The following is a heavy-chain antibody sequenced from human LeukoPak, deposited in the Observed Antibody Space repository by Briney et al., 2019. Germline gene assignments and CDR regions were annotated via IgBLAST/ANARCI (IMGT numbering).Heavy chain of an antibody. J-gene: IGHJ6*03. Sequence: ASVKVSCKASGYTFTSYAMNWVRQAPGQGLEWMGWINTNTGNPTYAQGFTGRFVFSLDTSASTAYLQISSLKAEDTAVYYCARDHMVRGVIDEYYMDVWGKGTTVTVSS. D-gene: IGHD3-10*01. CDR1: GYTFTSYA. CDR3: ARDHMVRGVIDEYYMDV. V-gene: IGHV7-4-1*02. CDR2: INTNTGNP.